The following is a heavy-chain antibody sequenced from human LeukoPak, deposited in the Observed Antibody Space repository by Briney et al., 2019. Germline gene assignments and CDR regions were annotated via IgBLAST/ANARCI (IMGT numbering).Heavy chain of an antibody. CDR3: THYSNYRYYFDY. CDR2: IIPILGIA. D-gene: IGHD4-11*01. J-gene: IGHJ4*02. CDR1: GGTFSSYT. Sequence: SVKVSCKACGGTFSSYTISWVRQAPGQGLEWMGRIIPILGIANYAQKFQGRVTITADKSTSTAYMELSSLRSEDTAVYYCTHYSNYRYYFDYWGQGTLVTVSS. V-gene: IGHV1-69*02.